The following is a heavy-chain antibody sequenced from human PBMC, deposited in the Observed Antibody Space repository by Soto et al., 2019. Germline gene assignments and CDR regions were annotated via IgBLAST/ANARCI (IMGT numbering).Heavy chain of an antibody. CDR1: GFTFSSYW. V-gene: IGHV3-7*01. J-gene: IGHJ6*02. Sequence: GGSLRLSCAASGFTFSSYWMSWVRQAPGKGLEWVANIKQDGSEKYYVDSVKGRFTISRDNAKNSLYLQMNSLRAEDTAVYYCARGRIAVAGFFLWSSGMDVWGQGTTVTVSS. D-gene: IGHD6-19*01. CDR2: IKQDGSEK. CDR3: ARGRIAVAGFFLWSSGMDV.